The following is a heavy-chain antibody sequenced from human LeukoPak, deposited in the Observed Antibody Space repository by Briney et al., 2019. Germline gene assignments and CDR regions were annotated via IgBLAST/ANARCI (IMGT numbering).Heavy chain of an antibody. D-gene: IGHD1-26*01. V-gene: IGHV4-34*01. CDR3: ARGLGVGATGKTFTFDY. CDR1: GGSFSGYY. Sequence: SETLSLTCAVYGGSFSGYYWSWIRQPPGKGLEWIGEINHSGSTNYNPSLKSRVTISVDTSKNQFSLKLSSVTAADTAVYYCARGLGVGATGKTFTFDYWGQGTLVTVSS. J-gene: IGHJ4*02. CDR2: INHSGST.